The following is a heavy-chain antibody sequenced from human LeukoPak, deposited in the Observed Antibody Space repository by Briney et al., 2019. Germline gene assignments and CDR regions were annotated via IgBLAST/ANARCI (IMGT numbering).Heavy chain of an antibody. Sequence: KPSETLSLTCTVSGGSISSYYWSYIYYSGSTNYNPSLKSRVTISVDTSKNQFSLKLSSVTAADTAVHYCARAGYCSGGSCYSPLDYWGQGTLVTVSS. D-gene: IGHD2-15*01. J-gene: IGHJ4*02. CDR3: ARAGYCSGGSCYSPLDY. CDR1: GGSISSYY. CDR2: IYYSGST. V-gene: IGHV4-59*01.